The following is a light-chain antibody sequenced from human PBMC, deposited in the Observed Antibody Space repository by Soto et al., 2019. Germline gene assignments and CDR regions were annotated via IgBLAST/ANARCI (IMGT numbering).Light chain of an antibody. CDR3: MQALQTQPWT. J-gene: IGKJ1*01. V-gene: IGKV2-28*01. CDR1: QSLLHSNGYNY. Sequence: DIVMTQSPLSLPVTPGEPASISCRSSQSLLHSNGYNYLDWYLQKPGQSPQLLIYLGSNRASGVPDRFSGSGSGTDFTLKISRVEAEDVGVYYCMQALQTQPWTFGQGTKVEIK. CDR2: LGS.